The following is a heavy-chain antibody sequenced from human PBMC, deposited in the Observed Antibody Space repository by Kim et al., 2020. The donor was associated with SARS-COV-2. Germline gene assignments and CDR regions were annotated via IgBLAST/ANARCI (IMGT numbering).Heavy chain of an antibody. D-gene: IGHD2-2*01. CDR3: AKGHGDGAVMFDY. V-gene: IGHV3-23*01. Sequence: GGSLRLSCAASGLTFSSYAMSWVRQAPGKGLEWVSGISSSGDNTYYADSVKGRFTISRDDSKNTLYLHMNTLRAEDTAVYYCAKGHGDGAVMFDYWGQGTLVTVSS. J-gene: IGHJ4*02. CDR1: GLTFSSYA. CDR2: ISSSGDNT.